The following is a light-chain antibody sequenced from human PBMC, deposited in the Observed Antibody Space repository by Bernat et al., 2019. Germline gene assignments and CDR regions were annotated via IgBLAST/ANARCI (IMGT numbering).Light chain of an antibody. CDR3: SSYTSSSTWV. CDR2: DVS. CDR1: SSDIGAYNY. Sequence: QSALTQPASVSGSPGQSITISCTGTSSDIGAYNYVSWYQQHPGKAPKLMIYDVSNRPSGFSNRFSGSKPGNTAALTISGLQAEDEADYYYSSYTSSSTWVFGRGTKVTVL. V-gene: IGLV2-14*01. J-gene: IGLJ3*02.